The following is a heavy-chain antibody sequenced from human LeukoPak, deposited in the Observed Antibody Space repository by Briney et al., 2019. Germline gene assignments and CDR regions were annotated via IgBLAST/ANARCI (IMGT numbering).Heavy chain of an antibody. V-gene: IGHV3-73*01. CDR1: GFTFSGSA. CDR3: TRSGRYFDWLSNPFDY. Sequence: GGSLRLSCAASGFTFSGSAMHRVRQASGKGLEWVGRIRSKANSYATAYAASVKGRSTISRDDSKNSAYLQMNSLKTEDTAVYYCTRSGRYFDWLSNPFDYWGQGTLVTVSS. CDR2: IRSKANSYAT. J-gene: IGHJ4*02. D-gene: IGHD3-9*01.